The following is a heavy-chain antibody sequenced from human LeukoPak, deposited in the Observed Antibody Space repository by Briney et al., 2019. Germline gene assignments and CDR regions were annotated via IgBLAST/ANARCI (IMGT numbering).Heavy chain of an antibody. V-gene: IGHV3-23*01. Sequence: PGGSLRLSCDASGFTFSGYTINWVRQAPGKGLEWVSAISGSGGSTYYADSVKGRFTISRDNSKNTLYLQMNSLRAEDTAVYYCAKVNAWDYGDFFDYWGQGTLVTVSS. CDR1: GFTFSGYT. CDR2: ISGSGGST. D-gene: IGHD4-17*01. CDR3: AKVNAWDYGDFFDY. J-gene: IGHJ4*02.